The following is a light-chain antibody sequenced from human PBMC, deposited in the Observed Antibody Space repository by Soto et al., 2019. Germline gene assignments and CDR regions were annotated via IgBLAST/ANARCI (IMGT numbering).Light chain of an antibody. V-gene: IGKV1-8*01. Sequence: AIRMTQSASSFSASTGDRVTITCRASQGMSSYLAWYQQKPGKAPKLLIYAAATLQRGAPSRFSASGSGTDFTLTINRLQSEDFATYYCQQYLSYPYTFGQGTKLEI. CDR3: QQYLSYPYT. J-gene: IGKJ2*01. CDR2: AAA. CDR1: QGMSSY.